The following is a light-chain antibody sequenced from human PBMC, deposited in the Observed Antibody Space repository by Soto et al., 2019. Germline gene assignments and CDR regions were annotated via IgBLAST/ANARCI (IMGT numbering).Light chain of an antibody. Sequence: EIVLTQSPGTLSLSPGERATLSCRASQSVTATYLAWYQQKPGQAPRLLIYGASTRATGIPDRFSGSGSGTDFTLTISSLEPEDCAVYYCHQYGVSSGTFGQGTNLEIK. V-gene: IGKV3-20*01. CDR1: QSVTATY. J-gene: IGKJ2*01. CDR3: HQYGVSSGT. CDR2: GAS.